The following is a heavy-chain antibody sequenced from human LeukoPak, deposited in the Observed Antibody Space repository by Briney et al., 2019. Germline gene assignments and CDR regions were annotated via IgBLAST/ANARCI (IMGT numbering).Heavy chain of an antibody. V-gene: IGHV3-66*01. D-gene: IGHD3-3*01. CDR1: GFTVSSNY. CDR3: ARAPEWLSFQGGDY. CDR2: IYSGGST. Sequence: GGSLRLSCAASGFTVSSNYMSWVRQAPGKGLEWVSVIYSGGSTYYADSVMGRFTISRDNSKNTLYLQMNSLRAEDTAVYYCARAPEWLSFQGGDYWGQGTLVTVSS. J-gene: IGHJ4*02.